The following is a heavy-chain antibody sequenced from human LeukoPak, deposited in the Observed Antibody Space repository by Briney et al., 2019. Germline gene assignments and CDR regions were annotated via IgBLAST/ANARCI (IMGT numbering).Heavy chain of an antibody. V-gene: IGHV4-34*01. Sequence: SETLSLTCAVYGGSFSGYYWSWIRQPPGKGLEWIGEINHSGSTNYNPSLKSRVTISVDTSKNQFSLKLSSVTAADTAVYYCARGHRWFGELSFDYWGQGTLVTVSS. D-gene: IGHD3-10*01. CDR3: ARGHRWFGELSFDY. CDR1: GGSFSGYY. J-gene: IGHJ4*02. CDR2: INHSGST.